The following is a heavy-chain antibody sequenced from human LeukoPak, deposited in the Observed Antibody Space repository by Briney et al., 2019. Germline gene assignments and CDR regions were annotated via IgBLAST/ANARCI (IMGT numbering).Heavy chain of an antibody. CDR3: ARTRSKVGTPTFDY. J-gene: IGHJ4*02. V-gene: IGHV3-48*02. CDR1: GFTFSDYS. CDR2: INSGSSTI. Sequence: GGSLRLSCVASGFTFSDYSMNWVRQAPGKGLEWVSYINSGSSTIYYVDSVEGRFTISRDNAKNSLYLQMNSLRDEDTAVYHCARTRSKVGTPTFDYWGQGTLVTVSS. D-gene: IGHD4-23*01.